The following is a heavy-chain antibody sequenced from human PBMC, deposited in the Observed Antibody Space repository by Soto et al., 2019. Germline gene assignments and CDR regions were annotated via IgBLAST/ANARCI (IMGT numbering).Heavy chain of an antibody. Sequence: QVQLEQSGPEVKRPGTSVKVSCKASGGAFGRYSVSWVRQASGQGLEWIGGVIPVFNTSNYSLKFQGRVAISADESTSPVFMELRSLRSEATALYYCARGDEMTAVTIFEYWGQGTLVTVSS. V-gene: IGHV1-69*01. CDR2: VIPVFNTS. CDR3: ARGDEMTAVTIFEY. J-gene: IGHJ4*02. D-gene: IGHD4-17*01. CDR1: GGAFGRYS.